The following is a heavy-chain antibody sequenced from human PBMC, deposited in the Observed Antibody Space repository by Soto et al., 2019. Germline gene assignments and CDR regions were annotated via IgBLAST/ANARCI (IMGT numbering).Heavy chain of an antibody. J-gene: IGHJ5*02. V-gene: IGHV3-11*01. Sequence: QVQLVESGGGLVKPGGSLRLSCAASGFTFSDYYMSWIRQAPGKGLEWVSSVSSSGATIYYADSVKGRFTISTDNAKNSLYLQTINLRAEDTAVYYCAGYNGSAAPFDPWGHGTLVTVSS. CDR1: GFTFSDYY. D-gene: IGHD1-20*01. CDR3: AGYNGSAAPFDP. CDR2: VSSSGATI.